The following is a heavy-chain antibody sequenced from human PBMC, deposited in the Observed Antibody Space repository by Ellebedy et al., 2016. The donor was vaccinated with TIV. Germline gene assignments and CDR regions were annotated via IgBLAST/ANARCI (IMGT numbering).Heavy chain of an antibody. CDR3: ARDGLVRGVTPPDY. V-gene: IGHV4-39*07. Sequence: WVRQAPGKGLEWIGSIYYSGSTYYNPSLKSRVTISLDTSKNQFSLKLSSVTAADTAVYYCARDGLVRGVTPPDYWGQGTLVTVSS. CDR2: IYYSGST. J-gene: IGHJ4*02. D-gene: IGHD3-10*01.